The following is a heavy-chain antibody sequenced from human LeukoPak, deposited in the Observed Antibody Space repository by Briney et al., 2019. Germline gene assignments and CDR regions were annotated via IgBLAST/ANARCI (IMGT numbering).Heavy chain of an antibody. CDR2: ISNGNT. V-gene: IGHV4-59*01. D-gene: IGHD6-19*01. J-gene: IGHJ4*02. CDR1: GGSISTYY. CDR3: ARAEKAVTGTLDY. Sequence: SETLSLTCTVAGGSISTYYWNWIRQTPGKGLEWIGHISNGNTDYNPSLKSRVTISADTSKNQFSLRLTSVTAADTAVYDCARAEKAVTGTLDYWGQGTLITVSS.